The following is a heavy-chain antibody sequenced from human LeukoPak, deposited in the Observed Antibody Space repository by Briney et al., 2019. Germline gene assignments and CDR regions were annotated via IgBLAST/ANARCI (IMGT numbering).Heavy chain of an antibody. D-gene: IGHD3-22*01. CDR3: ARHCYDSSGYYKAPSPYDAFDI. J-gene: IGHJ3*02. Sequence: SQTLSLTCTVSGGSISSGGYYWSWIRQPPGKGLEWIGYIYHSGSTYYNPSLKSRVTISVDRSKNQFSLKLSSVTAADTAVYYCARHCYDSSGYYKAPSPYDAFDIWGQGTMVTVSS. CDR1: GGSISSGGYY. CDR2: IYHSGST. V-gene: IGHV4-30-2*01.